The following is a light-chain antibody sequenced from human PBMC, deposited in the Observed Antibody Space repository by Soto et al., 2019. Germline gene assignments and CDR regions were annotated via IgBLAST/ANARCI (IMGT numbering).Light chain of an antibody. CDR3: SSYAGSNTLI. V-gene: IGLV2-23*02. Sequence: QSALTQPASVSGSPGQSITISCTGTSIDIGTYNLVSWYQQHPAKAPKLMIYEVNKRPSGVSNRFSGSKSGNTASLTISGLQSEDEADHYCSSYAGSNTLIFGGGTKLTVL. CDR1: SIDIGTYNL. J-gene: IGLJ2*01. CDR2: EVN.